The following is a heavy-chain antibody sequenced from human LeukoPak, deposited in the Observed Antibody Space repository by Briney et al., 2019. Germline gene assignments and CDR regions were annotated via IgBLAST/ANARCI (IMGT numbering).Heavy chain of an antibody. CDR1: GGSISGYY. CDR3: ARGSKKRSSSYYYYYYMDV. D-gene: IGHD6-6*01. CDR2: IYTSGST. J-gene: IGHJ6*03. Sequence: SETLSLTCTVSGGSISGYYWSWIRQPPGKGLEWIGYIYTSGSTNYNPSLKSRVTISVDTSKNQFSLKLSSVTAADTAVYYCARGSKKRSSSYYYYYYMDVWGKGPRSPSP. V-gene: IGHV4-4*09.